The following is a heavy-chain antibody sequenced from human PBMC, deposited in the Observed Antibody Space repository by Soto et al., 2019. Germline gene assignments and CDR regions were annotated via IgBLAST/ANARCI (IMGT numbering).Heavy chain of an antibody. Sequence: EVQLVESGGGLVQPGGSLRLSCAASGFTVSSNYRSWVRQAPGKGLEWVSVIYSGGSTYYADSVKGRFTISRDNSKNTLYLQMNSLRAEDTAVYYCARDTGQLWLGYWGQGTLVTVSS. CDR2: IYSGGST. V-gene: IGHV3-66*01. D-gene: IGHD5-18*01. J-gene: IGHJ4*02. CDR1: GFTVSSNY. CDR3: ARDTGQLWLGY.